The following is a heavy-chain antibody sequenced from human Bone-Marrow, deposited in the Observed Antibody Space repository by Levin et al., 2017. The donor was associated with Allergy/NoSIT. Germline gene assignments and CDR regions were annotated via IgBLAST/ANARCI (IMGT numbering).Heavy chain of an antibody. CDR2: ISDSGTST. CDR3: SNFPWGVSFPDWYFAL. CDR1: GFTLSGYA. Sequence: GESLKISCAASGFTLSGYAMSWVRQAPGKGLEWVSSISDSGTSTYYADSVKGHFTISRDNSKSTLYLEMYNLRVEDPAVYYCSNFPWGVSFPDWYFALWGRGTLVTVSS. V-gene: IGHV3-23*01. J-gene: IGHJ2*01. D-gene: IGHD3-16*01.